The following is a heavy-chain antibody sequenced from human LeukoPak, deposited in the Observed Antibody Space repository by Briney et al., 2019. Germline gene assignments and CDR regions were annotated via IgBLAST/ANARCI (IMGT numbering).Heavy chain of an antibody. D-gene: IGHD6-19*01. CDR1: GFSFSGYY. CDR3: ARDRGAVTGQYFDY. V-gene: IGHV3-11*01. CDR2: ISSSGTST. J-gene: IGHJ4*02. Sequence: GGSLRLSSAASGFSFSGYYMSWIRQAPGKGLEWVSYISSSGTSTNYADSVKGRFTISRDNAKNSLYLQMNSLRVEDTAVYYCARDRGAVTGQYFDYWGQGTLVTVSS.